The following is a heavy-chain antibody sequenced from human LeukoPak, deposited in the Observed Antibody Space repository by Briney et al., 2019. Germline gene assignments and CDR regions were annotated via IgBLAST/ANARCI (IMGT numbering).Heavy chain of an antibody. Sequence: ASVKVSCKASGYTFTSYAMHWVRQAPGQRLEWMGWINAGNGNTKYSQKFQGRVTITRDTSASTAYMELSSLRSEDTAVYYCARDSPPSIAVAGEFDYWGQGTLVTVSS. CDR3: ARDSPPSIAVAGEFDY. V-gene: IGHV1-3*01. D-gene: IGHD6-19*01. J-gene: IGHJ4*02. CDR2: INAGNGNT. CDR1: GYTFTSYA.